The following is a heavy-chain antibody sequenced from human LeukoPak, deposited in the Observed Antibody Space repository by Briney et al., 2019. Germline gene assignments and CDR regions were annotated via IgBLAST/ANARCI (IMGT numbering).Heavy chain of an antibody. CDR3: ARERYFDY. Sequence: GGSLRLSCAASGFSFNTCAMSWVRQAPGKGLEWVSTISGGGRSTDYADSVKGQFTISRDNSKTTLYLQMNSLRAEDTAVYYCARERYFDYWGQGTLVTVSS. V-gene: IGHV3-23*01. CDR1: GFSFNTCA. CDR2: ISGGGRST. J-gene: IGHJ4*02.